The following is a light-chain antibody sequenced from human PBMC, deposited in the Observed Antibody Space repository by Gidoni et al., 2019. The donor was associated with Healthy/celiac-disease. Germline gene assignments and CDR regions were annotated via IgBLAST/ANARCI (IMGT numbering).Light chain of an antibody. V-gene: IGLV1-47*02. CDR3: AAWDDSLSGWV. CDR2: SNN. J-gene: IGLJ3*02. CDR1: SSNIGSNY. Sequence: QSVLTQPPSASGTPGQRVTISCSGSSSNIGSNYVYWYQQLPGTAPKLLIYSNNQRPSGVPDRFSGSKSGNSASLAISGLRSEDEADYYCAAWDDSLSGWVLGGGTKLTVL.